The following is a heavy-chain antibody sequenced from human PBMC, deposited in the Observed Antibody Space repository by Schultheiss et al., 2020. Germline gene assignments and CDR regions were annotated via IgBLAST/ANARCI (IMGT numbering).Heavy chain of an antibody. D-gene: IGHD6-13*01. CDR3: ASKRIAAAGRGAFDI. CDR2: IYYSGST. Sequence: SETLSLTCAVYGGSFSCYSWSWIRQHPGKGLEWIGHIYYSGSTYYNPSLKSRVTISVDKSKNQFSLKLSSVTAADTAVYYCASKRIAAAGRGAFDIWGQGTMVTVSS. J-gene: IGHJ3*02. CDR1: GGSFSCYS. V-gene: IGHV4-34*01.